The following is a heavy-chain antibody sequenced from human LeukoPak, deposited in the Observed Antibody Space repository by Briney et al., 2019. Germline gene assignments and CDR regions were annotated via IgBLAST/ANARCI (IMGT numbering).Heavy chain of an antibody. V-gene: IGHV1-69*01. CDR2: IIPILGTA. J-gene: IGHJ4*02. Sequence: SVKVSCKASGGTFSSYAISWVRQAPGQGLNWMGGIIPILGTANYAQKFQGRVTITADESTSTAYMELSSLRSEDTAVYYCARDQAEPYCGGDCWYGVHSYWGQGTLVTVSS. CDR1: GGTFSSYA. CDR3: ARDQAEPYCGGDCWYGVHSY. D-gene: IGHD2-21*02.